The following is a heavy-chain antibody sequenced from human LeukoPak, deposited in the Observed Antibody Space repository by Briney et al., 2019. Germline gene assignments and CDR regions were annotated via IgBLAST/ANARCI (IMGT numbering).Heavy chain of an antibody. CDR3: ARAVAGVYDAFDI. V-gene: IGHV4-4*02. CDR2: IYHSGST. D-gene: IGHD6-19*01. J-gene: IGHJ3*02. Sequence: PSGTLSPTCVVSGGSISSGNWWSWVRQPPGKGLEWIGEIYHSGSTNYNPSLKSRVTISVDKSKNQFSLKLNSVTAADMAVYYCARAVAGVYDAFDIWGQGTMVTVSS. CDR1: GGSISSGNW.